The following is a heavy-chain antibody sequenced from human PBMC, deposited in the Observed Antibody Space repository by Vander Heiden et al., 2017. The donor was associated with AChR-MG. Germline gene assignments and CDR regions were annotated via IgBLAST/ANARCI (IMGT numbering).Heavy chain of an antibody. CDR1: GCPSRNAW. J-gene: IGHJ4*02. V-gene: IGHV3-15*01. CDR2: IKSKADGGTA. CDR3: TTDPLGPL. Sequence: EVQLVEPGGDFVKPGGSLSLSSAASGCPSRNAWLNWVRQAPGKGLEWVGSIKSKADGGTADYAAPVKGRFTISRDDSKNTLYLEMNSLKIEDTAVFYCTTDPLGPLWGQGTLVTVSS.